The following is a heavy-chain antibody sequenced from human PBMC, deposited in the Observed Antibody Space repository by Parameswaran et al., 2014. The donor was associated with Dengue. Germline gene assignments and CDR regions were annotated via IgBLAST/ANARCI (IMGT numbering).Heavy chain of an antibody. CDR2: IYNSGST. V-gene: IGHV4-59*01. J-gene: IGHJ3*02. D-gene: IGHD3-16*01. CDR3: AKATSDAFDI. Sequence: WIRQPPGKGLEWIGYIYNSGSTNYNPSLKSRVTISEDTSKNQFSLKLSSVTAADTAIYYCAKATSDAFDIWGQGTMVTVSS.